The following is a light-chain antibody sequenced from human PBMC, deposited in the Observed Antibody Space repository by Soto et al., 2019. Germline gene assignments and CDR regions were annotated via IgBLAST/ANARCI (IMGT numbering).Light chain of an antibody. Sequence: EIVMTQSPATLSVSPGERATLSCSASQSVSSNLAWYQQKPGQAPRLLIYGASTRATGIPARFSGSGSGTDFTLTISSLQSEDFAVYYCQQYNNWPTTFGQGTRLEIK. CDR2: GAS. CDR1: QSVSSN. J-gene: IGKJ5*01. V-gene: IGKV3-15*01. CDR3: QQYNNWPTT.